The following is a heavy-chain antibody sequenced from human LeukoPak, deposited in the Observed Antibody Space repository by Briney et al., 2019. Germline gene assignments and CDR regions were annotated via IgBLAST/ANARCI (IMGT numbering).Heavy chain of an antibody. CDR2: IYDGDAT. CDR3: AKGDYGDYVGIDY. Sequence: PGGSLRLSCAASGFTVSSNHMSWVRQAPGKGLEWVSVIYDGDATQYADSVKGRFTISRDNSKNTLYLQMNSLRVEDTAVYYCAKGDYGDYVGIDYWGQGTLVTVSS. J-gene: IGHJ4*02. D-gene: IGHD4-17*01. CDR1: GFTVSSNH. V-gene: IGHV3-66*01.